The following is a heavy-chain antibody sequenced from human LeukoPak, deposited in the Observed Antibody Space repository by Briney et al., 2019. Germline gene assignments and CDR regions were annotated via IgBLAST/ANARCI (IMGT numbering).Heavy chain of an antibody. V-gene: IGHV3-48*03. D-gene: IGHD5-12*01. J-gene: IGHJ5*02. CDR2: ISSSGTTI. CDR1: GFTFSSYE. Sequence: GGSLRLSCAASGFTFSSYEMHWVRQAPGKGLEWVADISSSGTTIYYADSVKGRFTISRDNAKNSLYLQMNSLRGEDTAVYYCARLLVATPGVDPWGQGTLVTVSS. CDR3: ARLLVATPGVDP.